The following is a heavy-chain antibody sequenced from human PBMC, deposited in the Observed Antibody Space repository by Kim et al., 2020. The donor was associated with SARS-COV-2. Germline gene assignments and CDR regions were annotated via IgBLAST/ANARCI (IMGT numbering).Heavy chain of an antibody. CDR2: INHSGST. D-gene: IGHD3-10*01. CDR3: AREAPWGLFRVNFRASTFMDV. CDR1: GGSFSGYY. Sequence: SETLSLTCAVYGGSFSGYYWSWIRQPPGKGLEWIGEINHSGSTNYNPSLKSRVTISVDTSKNQFSLKLSSVTAVDTAVYYCAREAPWGLFRVNFRASTFMDVWGQGTTVTVSS. V-gene: IGHV4-34*01. J-gene: IGHJ6*02.